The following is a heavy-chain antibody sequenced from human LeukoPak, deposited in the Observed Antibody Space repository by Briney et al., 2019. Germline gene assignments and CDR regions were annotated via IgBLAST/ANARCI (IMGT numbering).Heavy chain of an antibody. CDR3: ARVFSYPLRAPFDP. Sequence: HSETLSLTCTVSGGSISSSSYYWGWIRQPPGKGLEWIGSIYYSGSTYYNPSLKSRVTMSVDTSKNQFSLKLSSVTAADTAVYYCARVFSYPLRAPFDPWGQGTLVTVSS. D-gene: IGHD3-3*01. V-gene: IGHV4-39*07. J-gene: IGHJ5*02. CDR1: GGSISSSSYY. CDR2: IYYSGST.